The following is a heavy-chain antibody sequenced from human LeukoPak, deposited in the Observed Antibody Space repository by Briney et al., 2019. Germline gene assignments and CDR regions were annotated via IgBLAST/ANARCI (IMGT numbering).Heavy chain of an antibody. CDR2: IYYSGST. CDR3: ASGLLPGNY. CDR1: GGSISSSSYY. D-gene: IGHD3-22*01. J-gene: IGHJ4*02. Sequence: KPSETLSLTCTVSGGSISSSSYYWGWIRQPPGKGLEWIGSIYYSGSTYYNPSLKSRVTISVDTSKNQFSLKLSSVTDADTAVYYCASGLLPGNYWGQGTLVTVSS. V-gene: IGHV4-39*01.